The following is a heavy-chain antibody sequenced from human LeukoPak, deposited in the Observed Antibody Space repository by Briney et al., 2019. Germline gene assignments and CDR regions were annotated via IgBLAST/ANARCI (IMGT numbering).Heavy chain of an antibody. Sequence: GGSLRLSCAASGFTVSSNHMSWVRQAPGKGLEWVSVIYGGGSTYYADSVKGRFTISRDNPKNTLYLQMNSLRAEDTAVYYCARVYYGDYEGDYWGQGTLVTVSS. CDR1: GFTVSSNH. J-gene: IGHJ4*02. D-gene: IGHD4-17*01. CDR2: IYGGGST. CDR3: ARVYYGDYEGDY. V-gene: IGHV3-53*01.